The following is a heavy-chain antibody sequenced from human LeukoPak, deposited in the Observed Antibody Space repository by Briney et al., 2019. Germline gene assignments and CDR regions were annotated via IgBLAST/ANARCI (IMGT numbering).Heavy chain of an antibody. V-gene: IGHV4-31*03. Sequence: SQTLSLTCTVSGGSISSGGYYWSWIRQHPGKGLEWIGYIYYSGSTYYNPSLKSRVTISVDTSKNQFPLKLGSVTAADTAVYYCARAYRGYCSGGSCPFDYWGQGTLVTVSS. CDR3: ARAYRGYCSGGSCPFDY. D-gene: IGHD2-15*01. CDR2: IYYSGST. J-gene: IGHJ4*02. CDR1: GGSISSGGYY.